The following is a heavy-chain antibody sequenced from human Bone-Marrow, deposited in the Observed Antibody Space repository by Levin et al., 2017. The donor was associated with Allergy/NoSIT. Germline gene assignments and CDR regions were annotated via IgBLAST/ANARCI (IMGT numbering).Heavy chain of an antibody. CDR2: IRTRGDGGAA. V-gene: IGHV3-15*07. J-gene: IGHJ4*02. Sequence: NPGGSLRLSCVGSGLRFYDAWMNWVRQAPGKGLEWVGRIRTRGDGGAADYTAPVKGRFTISRDDSKNTLYLQMTSLRLEDTAVYYCATDLGSSRASGYPYPNFWGQGTLVTVST. D-gene: IGHD3-22*01. CDR3: ATDLGSSRASGYPYPNF. CDR1: GLRFYDAW.